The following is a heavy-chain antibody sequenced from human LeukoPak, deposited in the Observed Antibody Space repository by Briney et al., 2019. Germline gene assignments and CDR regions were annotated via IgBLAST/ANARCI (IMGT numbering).Heavy chain of an antibody. Sequence: SETLSLTCSVSGGSIGSSSSYWGWIRQPPGKGLEWIGSIYYSGSSFDNPALKSRVTISVDTSKNQFSLKLSSVTAADTAVYYCARHRSGWLQSSFDYWGQGTLVTVSS. D-gene: IGHD5-24*01. CDR1: GGSIGSSSSY. J-gene: IGHJ4*02. V-gene: IGHV4-39*01. CDR2: IYYSGSS. CDR3: ARHRSGWLQSSFDY.